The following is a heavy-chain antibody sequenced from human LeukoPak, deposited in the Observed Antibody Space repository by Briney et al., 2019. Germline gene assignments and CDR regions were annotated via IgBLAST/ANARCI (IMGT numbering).Heavy chain of an antibody. CDR1: GYTFTDYY. V-gene: IGHV1-2*02. D-gene: IGHD5-12*01. Sequence: ASVTVSCKASGYTFTDYYMHWVRQAPGQGLEWMGWINPNSGGTNYVQKFQGRVTMTRDTSISTAYMELSRLRSDDTAVFYCARGPGGFTGYHGELPDYWGQETVDTVSS. CDR2: INPNSGGT. CDR3: ARGPGGFTGYHGELPDY. J-gene: IGHJ4*02.